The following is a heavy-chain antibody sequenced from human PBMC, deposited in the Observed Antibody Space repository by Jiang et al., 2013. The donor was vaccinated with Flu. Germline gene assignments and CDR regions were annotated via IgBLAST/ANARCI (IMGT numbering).Heavy chain of an antibody. Sequence: GRIDPSDSYINYNPSFQGHVTISGDKSISTAYLQWSSLKASDTAMYYCVSGGSGTNFYYGMDVWGKGTTVTVSS. J-gene: IGHJ6*04. D-gene: IGHD3-10*01. V-gene: IGHV5-10-1*01. CDR3: VSGGSGTNFYYGMDV. CDR2: IDPSDSYI.